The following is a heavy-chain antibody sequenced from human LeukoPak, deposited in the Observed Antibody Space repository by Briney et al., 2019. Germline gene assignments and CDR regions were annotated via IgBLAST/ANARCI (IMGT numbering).Heavy chain of an antibody. Sequence: PSETLSLTCAVYGGSFSGYHWSWIRQPPGKGLEWIGEINHSGSTNYNPSLKSRVTISVDTSKNQFSLKLSSVTAADTAVYYCARDTAAAEPYYFDYWGQGTLVTVSS. V-gene: IGHV4-34*01. CDR3: ARDTAAAEPYYFDY. CDR1: GGSFSGYH. J-gene: IGHJ4*02. CDR2: INHSGST. D-gene: IGHD6-13*01.